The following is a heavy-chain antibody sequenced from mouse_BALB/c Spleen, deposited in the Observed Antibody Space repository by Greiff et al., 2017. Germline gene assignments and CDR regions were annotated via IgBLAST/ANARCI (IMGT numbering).Heavy chain of an antibody. CDR3: ARGGSSRYYAMDY. V-gene: IGHV1S56*01. CDR1: GYTFTSYY. J-gene: IGHJ4*01. Sequence: QVQLKQPGAELVRPGASVKLSCKASGYTFTSYYIHWVKQRPGQGLEWIGWIYPGNVNTKYNEKFKGKATLTADKSSSTAYMQLSSLTSEDSAVYFCARGGSSRYYAMDYWGQGTSVTVSS. CDR2: IYPGNVNT. D-gene: IGHD1-1*01.